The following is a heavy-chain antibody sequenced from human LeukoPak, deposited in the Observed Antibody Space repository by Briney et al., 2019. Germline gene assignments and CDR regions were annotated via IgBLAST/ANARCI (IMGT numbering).Heavy chain of an antibody. Sequence: ASVKVSCKASGYSFIGYYMHWVRQAPGQGLEWMGIINPSGGSTSYAQKFQGRVTMTRNTSISTAYMELSSLRSEDTAVYYCARGSPNWGEGFDYWGQGTLVIVSS. CDR1: GYSFIGYY. D-gene: IGHD7-27*01. V-gene: IGHV1-46*01. J-gene: IGHJ4*02. CDR2: INPSGGST. CDR3: ARGSPNWGEGFDY.